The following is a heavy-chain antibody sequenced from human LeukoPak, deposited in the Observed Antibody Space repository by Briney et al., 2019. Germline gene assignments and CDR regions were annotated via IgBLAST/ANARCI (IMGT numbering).Heavy chain of an antibody. CDR2: IYYSGST. Sequence: SETLSLTCTVSGGSISSGSYYWSWIRQPPGKGLEWIGYIYYSGSTNYNPSLKSRVTISVDTSKNQFSLKLSSVTAADTAVYYCARAPGYCSSTSCYRNYYYYYMDVWGKGTTVTISS. CDR3: ARAPGYCSSTSCYRNYYYYYMDV. V-gene: IGHV4-61*01. D-gene: IGHD2-2*01. J-gene: IGHJ6*03. CDR1: GGSISSGSYY.